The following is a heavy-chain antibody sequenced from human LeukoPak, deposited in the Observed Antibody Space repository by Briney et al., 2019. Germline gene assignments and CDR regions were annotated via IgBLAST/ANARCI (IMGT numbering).Heavy chain of an antibody. J-gene: IGHJ1*01. CDR2: RIPILGTT. V-gene: IGHV1-69*13. D-gene: IGHD5-24*01. Sequence: SVKVSCKASGGSFSSYGISWVRQAPGQGLEWMGGRIPILGTTNLAQKFQGRLTVTADESTSTAYMELSGLRVDDTAVYYCAREGPVGTDGFWGQGTLVTVSS. CDR1: GGSFSSYG. CDR3: AREGPVGTDGF.